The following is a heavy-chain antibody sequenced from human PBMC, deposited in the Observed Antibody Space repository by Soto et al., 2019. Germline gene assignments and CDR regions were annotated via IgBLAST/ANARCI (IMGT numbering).Heavy chain of an antibody. CDR1: GGSIGSSSYY. V-gene: IGHV4-39*02. J-gene: IGHJ4*02. CDR2: IYYSGST. Sequence: PSETLCLSWTVAGGSIGSSSYYWGLNRQPPGKGLEWIGSIYYSGSTYYNPSLKSRVTISVDTSKNQFSLKLSSVTAADTPVYYCARDIRGYSYGYLAYWGQGTLVTVSS. CDR3: ARDIRGYSYGYLAY. D-gene: IGHD5-18*01.